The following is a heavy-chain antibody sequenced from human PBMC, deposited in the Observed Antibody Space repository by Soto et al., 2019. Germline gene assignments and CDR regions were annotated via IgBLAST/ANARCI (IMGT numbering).Heavy chain of an antibody. CDR1: GYTFTKYG. CDR3: ARVSGSSYGDYEFGA. J-gene: IGHJ5*02. D-gene: IGHD4-17*01. V-gene: IGHV1-18*01. Sequence: QVQLVQSGAEVKRPGASVKVSCKTSGYTFTKYGITWVRQAPGQGLEWMGWITTSKGNTDYAQRLQGRVTMTTDTTTSTVYMELRNLRSDDTAVYYCARVSGSSYGDYEFGAWGQGNLVTVSS. CDR2: ITTSKGNT.